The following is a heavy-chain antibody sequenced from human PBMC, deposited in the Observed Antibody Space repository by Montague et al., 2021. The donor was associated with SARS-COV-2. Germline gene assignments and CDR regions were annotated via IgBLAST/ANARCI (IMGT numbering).Heavy chain of an antibody. CDR3: ARHPRRWQPFDF. V-gene: IGHV4-59*01. J-gene: IGHJ4*02. CDR2: VYSRGST. Sequence: SETLSLTCTVSGGSIRSYYWSWIRQPPGKGLEWIGEVYSRGSTNYNPSFKSRVTISMDTSNSQFSLQLTSVTAADTAVYYCARHPRRWQPFDFWGQGTLVTVSS. CDR1: GGSIRSYY. D-gene: IGHD6-13*01.